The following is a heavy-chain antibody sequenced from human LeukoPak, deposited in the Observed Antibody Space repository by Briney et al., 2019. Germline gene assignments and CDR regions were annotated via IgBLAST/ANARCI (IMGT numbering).Heavy chain of an antibody. J-gene: IGHJ4*02. CDR1: GGSISSYY. D-gene: IGHD4-23*01. CDR3: ARLSNYGGHSGDGY. V-gene: IGHV4-59*10. Sequence: SETLSLTCAVYGGSISSYYWSWIRQPAGKGLDWIGRIYSSGSTNYNPSLKSRVTISIDTSKNQFSLKLSSVTAADTSVYYCARLSNYGGHSGDGYWGQGTLVTVSS. CDR2: IYSSGST.